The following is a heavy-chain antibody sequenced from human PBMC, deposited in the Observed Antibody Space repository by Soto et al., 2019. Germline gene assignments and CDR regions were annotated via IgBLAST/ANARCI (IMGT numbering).Heavy chain of an antibody. CDR2: IYYSGST. D-gene: IGHD3-3*01. CDR3: ARWWSGSRQGFDP. CDR1: GGSISSGDYY. J-gene: IGHJ5*02. Sequence: SETLSLTCTVSGGSISSGDYYWSWIRQHPGKGLEWIGYIYYSGSTYYNPSLKSRVTISVDTSKNQFSLKLSSVTAADTAVYYCARWWSGSRQGFDPWCQGTLVTVS. V-gene: IGHV4-31*03.